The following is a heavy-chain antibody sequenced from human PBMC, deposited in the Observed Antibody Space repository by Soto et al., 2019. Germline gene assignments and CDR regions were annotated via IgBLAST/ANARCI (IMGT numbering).Heavy chain of an antibody. CDR1: WDSVSSNRAA. Sequence: PSQTLSLTWAISWDSVSSNRAAWNWIRQSPSRGLEWLGRTYYRSKWYNDYAVSVKSRITINPDTSKNQFSLQLNSVTPEDTAVYYCEGGGIVSYGSGRPYCDYWDQGNLATV. V-gene: IGHV6-1*01. CDR3: EGGGIVSYGSGRPYCDY. J-gene: IGHJ4*02. D-gene: IGHD3-10*01. CDR2: TYYRSKWYN.